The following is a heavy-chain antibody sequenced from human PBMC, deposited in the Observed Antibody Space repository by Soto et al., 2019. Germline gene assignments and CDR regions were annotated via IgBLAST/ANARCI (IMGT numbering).Heavy chain of an antibody. CDR3: ARGGITMVRGAADNYYYYYGMDV. V-gene: IGHV1-69*13. J-gene: IGHJ6*02. D-gene: IGHD3-10*01. Sequence: GASVKVSFKASGCTFSSYASSWVRQAPGQGLDWMGGIIPIFGTANYAQKFQGRVTITADESTSTAYMELSSLRSEDTAVYYCARGGITMVRGAADNYYYYYGMDVWGQGTTVTVSS. CDR1: GCTFSSYA. CDR2: IIPIFGTA.